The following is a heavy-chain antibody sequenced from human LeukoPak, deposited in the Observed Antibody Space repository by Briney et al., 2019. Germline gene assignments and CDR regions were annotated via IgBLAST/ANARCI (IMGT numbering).Heavy chain of an antibody. CDR1: GYSFTSYW. D-gene: IGHD4-17*01. CDR3: VLTTVTHGEYYYYMDV. J-gene: IGHJ6*03. V-gene: IGHV5-51*01. Sequence: NHGESLKISCKGSGYSFTSYWIGWVRQMPGKGLEWMGIIYPGDSDTRYNPSFQGQVTISADKSISTAYLQWSSLKTSDTAMYYCVLTTVTHGEYYYYMDVWGKGTTVTVSS. CDR2: IYPGDSDT.